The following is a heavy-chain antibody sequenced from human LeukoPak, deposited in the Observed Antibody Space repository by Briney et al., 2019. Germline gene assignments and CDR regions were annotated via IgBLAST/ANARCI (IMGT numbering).Heavy chain of an antibody. CDR2: IYYTGRI. Sequence: SETLSLTCTVSGDSISSFPYYGVWIRQPPGRGLEWIGSIYYTGRIYYNPSLRSRVAISVDTSKNQCSLKLSSMTAADTAVYYCARVVGGLGVDYWGQGTLVTVSS. J-gene: IGHJ4*02. CDR3: ARVVGGLGVDY. CDR1: GDSISSFPYY. V-gene: IGHV4-39*07. D-gene: IGHD1-26*01.